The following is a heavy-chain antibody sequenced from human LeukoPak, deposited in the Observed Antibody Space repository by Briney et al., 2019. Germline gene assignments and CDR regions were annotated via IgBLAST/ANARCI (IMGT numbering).Heavy chain of an antibody. V-gene: IGHV3-7*01. CDR1: GFTFSSYW. D-gene: IGHD2-15*01. CDR3: ARVGRRYCSGGSCYDSYYYYYGMDV. Sequence: GGSLRLSCAASGFTFSSYWMSWVRRAPGKGLEWVANIKQDGSEKYYVDSVKGRFTISRDNAKNSLYLQMNSLRAEDTAVYYCARVGRRYCSGGSCYDSYYYYYGMDVWGQGTTVTVSS. CDR2: IKQDGSEK. J-gene: IGHJ6*02.